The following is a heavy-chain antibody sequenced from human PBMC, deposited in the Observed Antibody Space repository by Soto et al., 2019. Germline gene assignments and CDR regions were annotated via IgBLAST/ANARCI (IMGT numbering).Heavy chain of an antibody. CDR1: GYTFTSYD. J-gene: IGHJ6*03. D-gene: IGHD6-6*01. V-gene: IGHV1-8*01. CDR3: ARSWVAALGGGMDV. Sequence: QVQLVQSGAEVKKPGASVKVSCKASGYTFTSYDINWVRQATGQGLEWMGWMNPNSGNTGYAQKFQGRVTMTRNTSISTAYRELSSLRSEDTAVYYCARSWVAALGGGMDVWGKGTTVTVSS. CDR2: MNPNSGNT.